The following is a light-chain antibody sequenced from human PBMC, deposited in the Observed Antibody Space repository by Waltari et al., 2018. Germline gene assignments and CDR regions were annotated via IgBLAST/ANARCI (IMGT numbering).Light chain of an antibody. CDR3: CSYAGNSALL. CDR2: NIN. J-gene: IGLJ2*01. Sequence: QSALTQPASVSGSPGQSITITCTGSTSDVGGYSYVSWYKHHPAEAPKLMIYNINERPSGVPNRFSGSKSGNTASLTISGLQAEDEADYYCCSYAGNSALLFGGGTKLTVL. CDR1: TSDVGGYSY. V-gene: IGLV2-23*02.